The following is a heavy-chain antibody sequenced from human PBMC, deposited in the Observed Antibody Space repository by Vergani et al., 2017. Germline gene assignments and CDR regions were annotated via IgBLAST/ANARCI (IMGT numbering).Heavy chain of an antibody. CDR1: GFTFGYYA. J-gene: IGHJ3*02. D-gene: IGHD3-10*01. V-gene: IGHV3-49*03. CDR3: VRDQVTMLRGSDALDI. CDR2: IRSKAYGQAT. Sequence: EVQLLESGGDFVQPGRSLRLSCTASGFTFGYYAMDWFRQAPGQGLEWVGGIRSKAYGQATIYAASVKGRFTISRDDSKSIAYLQMNNLQTEDTAMYYCVRDQVTMLRGSDALDIWGQGTMVTVSS.